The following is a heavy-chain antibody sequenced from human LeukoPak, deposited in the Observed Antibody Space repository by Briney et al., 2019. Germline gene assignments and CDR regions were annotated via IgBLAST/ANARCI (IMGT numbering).Heavy chain of an antibody. D-gene: IGHD4-17*01. J-gene: IGHJ4*02. V-gene: IGHV4-4*07. CDR3: ARDPTTVTTIFDS. CDR2: IYPGESIYASENT. CDR1: GVSISAYY. Sequence: SETLSLTCSVSGVSISAYYWSWIRQPAGKGLEWIGRIYPGESIYASENTNYNPSLKSRVSMSGDTSKNQVSLKLRSVTAADTAVYYCARDPTTVTTIFDSWGQGTLVTVSS.